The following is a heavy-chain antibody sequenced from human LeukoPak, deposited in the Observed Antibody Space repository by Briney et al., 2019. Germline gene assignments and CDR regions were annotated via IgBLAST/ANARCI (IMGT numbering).Heavy chain of an antibody. V-gene: IGHV3-66*02. CDR2: IYSSDNT. CDR3: AGRRVLDASFDY. D-gene: IGHD3-16*01. Sequence: PGGSLRLSCAASGFTVSGNYMSWVRQALGKWLEWVSVIYSSDNTYYIDSVKGRFTISRDNSKNTLYLQMNSLRAEDTAVYYCAGRRVLDASFDYWGQGTLVTVSS. J-gene: IGHJ4*02. CDR1: GFTVSGNY.